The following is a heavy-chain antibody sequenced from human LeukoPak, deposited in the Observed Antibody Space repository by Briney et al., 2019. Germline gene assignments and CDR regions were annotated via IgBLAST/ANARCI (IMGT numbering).Heavy chain of an antibody. CDR2: IYPGDSDT. D-gene: IGHD1-26*01. Sequence: GESLKISCRVSGYSFTSCWIGWVRQMPGKGLEWMGIIYPGDSDTRYSPSFQGQVTISADKSISTAYLQWSSLKASDTAMYYCARRRADSEFDYWGQGTLVTVSS. CDR1: GYSFTSCW. J-gene: IGHJ4*02. CDR3: ARRRADSEFDY. V-gene: IGHV5-51*01.